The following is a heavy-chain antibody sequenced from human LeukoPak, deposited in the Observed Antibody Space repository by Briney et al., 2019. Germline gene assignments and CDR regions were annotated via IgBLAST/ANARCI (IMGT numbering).Heavy chain of an antibody. V-gene: IGHV3-11*04. D-gene: IGHD4-17*01. CDR2: ISSSGSTI. Sequence: GGSLRLSCAASGFTYSDYYMSWIRHAPGKGLEWVSYISSSGSTIYYADSVKGRFTISRDNAKNSLYLQMNSLRAEDTAVYYCASYGEYYYYMDVWGKGTTVTVSS. J-gene: IGHJ6*03. CDR1: GFTYSDYY. CDR3: ASYGEYYYYMDV.